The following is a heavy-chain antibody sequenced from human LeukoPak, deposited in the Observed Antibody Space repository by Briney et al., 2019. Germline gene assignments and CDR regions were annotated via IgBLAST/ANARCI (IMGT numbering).Heavy chain of an antibody. V-gene: IGHV3-30*04. CDR1: GFTFSNYA. D-gene: IGHD4/OR15-4a*01. Sequence: GRSPRLSCAASGFTFSNYAMHWVRQAPGKGLEGVAIISYDGSNEYYGDSVKGRFTISRDNSKNTLYLQMNSLRAEDTAVYYCARGGPQYGGYVHYWGQGTLVTVSS. J-gene: IGHJ4*02. CDR2: ISYDGSNE. CDR3: ARGGPQYGGYVHY.